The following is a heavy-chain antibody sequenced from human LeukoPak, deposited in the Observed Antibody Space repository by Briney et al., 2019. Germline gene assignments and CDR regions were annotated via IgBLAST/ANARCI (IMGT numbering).Heavy chain of an antibody. V-gene: IGHV4-31*02. J-gene: IGHJ6*02. D-gene: IGHD6-6*01. Sequence: WIRXXXXXGXXXIGYIYYSGSTYDNPSLKSRVTISVDTSKNQFSLKLSSVTAADTAVYYCASGEYWDYYYYYGMDVWGQGTTVTVSS. CDR3: ASGEYWDYYYYYGMDV. CDR2: IYYSGST.